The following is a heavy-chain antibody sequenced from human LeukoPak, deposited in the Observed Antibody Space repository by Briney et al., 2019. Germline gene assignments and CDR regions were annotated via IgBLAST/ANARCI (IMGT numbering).Heavy chain of an antibody. CDR3: ARDRGSSQLDY. J-gene: IGHJ4*02. CDR2: ISSSSSYI. CDR1: VFTFSRYS. D-gene: IGHD6-13*01. V-gene: IGHV3-21*01. Sequence: GGSLRLSCAASVFTFSRYSMNWVRQAAAKGLAWVSSISSSSSYIYYADSVKGRFTISRDNAKNSLYLQMNSLRAKDTAVYYCARDRGSSQLDYWGQGTLVTVSS.